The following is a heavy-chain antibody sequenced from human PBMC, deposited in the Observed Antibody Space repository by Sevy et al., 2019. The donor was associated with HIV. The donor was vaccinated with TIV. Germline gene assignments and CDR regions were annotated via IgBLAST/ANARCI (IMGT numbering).Heavy chain of an antibody. Sequence: GGSLRLSCAASGFTFSSYGMHWVRQAPGKGLEWVAVISYDGSNKYYADPVKGRFTISRDNSKKTLYLQMNSLRAEDTAVYYCAKESLITMVRGVIMLYDYWGQGTLVTVSS. CDR2: ISYDGSNK. J-gene: IGHJ4*02. CDR3: AKESLITMVRGVIMLYDY. V-gene: IGHV3-30*18. D-gene: IGHD3-10*01. CDR1: GFTFSSYG.